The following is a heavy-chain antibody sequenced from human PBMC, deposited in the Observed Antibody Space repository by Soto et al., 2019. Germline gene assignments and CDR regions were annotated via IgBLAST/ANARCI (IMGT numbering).Heavy chain of an antibody. Sequence: QVQLVESGGGVVQPGRSLRLSCAASGFTFSSYAMHWVRQAPGKGLEWVAVISYDGSNKYYADSVKGRFTISRDNSKNTRYMQMNSLRAEDTAVYYCARDFDPLGDVLVPAATPDAFDIWGQGTMVTVSS. CDR1: GFTFSSYA. J-gene: IGHJ3*02. V-gene: IGHV3-30-3*01. D-gene: IGHD2-2*01. CDR2: ISYDGSNK. CDR3: ARDFDPLGDVLVPAATPDAFDI.